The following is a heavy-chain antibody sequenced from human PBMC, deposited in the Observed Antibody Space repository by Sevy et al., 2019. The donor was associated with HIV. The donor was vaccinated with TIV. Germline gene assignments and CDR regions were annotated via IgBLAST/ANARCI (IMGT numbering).Heavy chain of an antibody. CDR3: ARDYGMVRGDNWFDP. V-gene: IGHV4-59*01. Sequence: SETLSLTCTVSGGSISGYYWTWIRQPPGKGLEWIGQISYSGSATYNPSLKSRVTISVDTSKNQFSLKLSSVTAADTAVYYCARDYGMVRGDNWFDPWRQGTLVTVSS. CDR2: ISYSGSA. D-gene: IGHD3-10*01. J-gene: IGHJ5*02. CDR1: GGSISGYY.